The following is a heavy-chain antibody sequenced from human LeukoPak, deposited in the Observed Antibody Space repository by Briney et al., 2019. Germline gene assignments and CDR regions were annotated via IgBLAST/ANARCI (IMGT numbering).Heavy chain of an antibody. CDR3: ARAYSSGWSGHQEFDP. V-gene: IGHV1-46*01. CDR1: GYTFTSYY. D-gene: IGHD6-19*01. Sequence: RASVKVSCKASGYTFTSYYMHWVRQAPGQGLEWMGIINPSGGSTSYAQKFQGRVTMTRDMSTSTVYMELSSLRSEDTAVYYCARAYSSGWSGHQEFDPWGQGTLVTVSS. J-gene: IGHJ5*02. CDR2: INPSGGST.